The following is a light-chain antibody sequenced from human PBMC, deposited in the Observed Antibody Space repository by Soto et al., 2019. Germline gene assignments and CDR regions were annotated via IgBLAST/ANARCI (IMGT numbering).Light chain of an antibody. Sequence: EIVLTQSPGTLSLSPGERATLSCRASQSVSTKYLAWYQQKPGQAPRLLIHGVSIRATGIPDRFSGSGSGTDFILTISSLEPEDFAVYYCQQFGTSPLVTFGPGTKVDIK. CDR1: QSVSTKY. CDR2: GVS. J-gene: IGKJ3*01. V-gene: IGKV3-20*01. CDR3: QQFGTSPLVT.